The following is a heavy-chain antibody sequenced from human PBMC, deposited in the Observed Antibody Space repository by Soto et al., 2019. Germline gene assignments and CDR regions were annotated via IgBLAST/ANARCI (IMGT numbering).Heavy chain of an antibody. J-gene: IGHJ6*02. Sequence: ASVKVSCQASGYTFTNFGISWVRQAPGQGLEWLGWINTHNGNTNYAQNLQGRVIMTADTSTSTAYMELRSLRSDDTAIYYCTREGSAPYYYYGMDAWGQGTTVTVSS. CDR3: TREGSAPYYYYGMDA. D-gene: IGHD3-10*01. CDR1: GYTFTNFG. V-gene: IGHV1-18*01. CDR2: INTHNGNT.